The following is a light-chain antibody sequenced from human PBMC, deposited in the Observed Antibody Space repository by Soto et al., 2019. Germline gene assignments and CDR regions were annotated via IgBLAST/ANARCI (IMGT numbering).Light chain of an antibody. V-gene: IGKV3-15*01. CDR3: QQHSKSPRT. Sequence: EIVMTQSPATLSVSPGERTTLSCRASESVSSNLAWYQQKPGQAPRLLFYGASTRATDIPARFSGTGSGTEFTLTISSLQSEDFAVYYCQQHSKSPRTFGQGTKVEIK. J-gene: IGKJ1*01. CDR1: ESVSSN. CDR2: GAS.